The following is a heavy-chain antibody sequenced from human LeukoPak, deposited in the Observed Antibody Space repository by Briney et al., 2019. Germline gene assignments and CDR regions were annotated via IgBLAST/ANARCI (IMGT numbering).Heavy chain of an antibody. CDR2: IRSNGRDT. V-gene: IGHV3-23*01. CDR3: AKGGYTTSFDP. D-gene: IGHD2-15*01. J-gene: IGHJ5*02. Sequence: GESLKISCAASGFTFSEYSMSWVRQAPGKGLEWVSNIRSNGRDTYYTDSVKGRFTISRDNSKNTLYLEMNSLRAEDTAVYYCAKGGYTTSFDPWGQGTLVTVSS. CDR1: GFTFSEYS.